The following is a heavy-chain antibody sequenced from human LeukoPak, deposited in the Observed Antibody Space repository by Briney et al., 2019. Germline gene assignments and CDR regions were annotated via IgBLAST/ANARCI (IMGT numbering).Heavy chain of an antibody. Sequence: GESLKISCKGSGYSFTSYWIGWVRQMPGKGLEWMGIIYPGDSDTRYSPSFQGQATISADKSISTAYLQWSSLKASDTAMYYCARDPIRYSSGYQNWFDSWGQGTLVTVSS. V-gene: IGHV5-51*01. D-gene: IGHD3-22*01. CDR2: IYPGDSDT. CDR3: ARDPIRYSSGYQNWFDS. J-gene: IGHJ5*01. CDR1: GYSFTSYW.